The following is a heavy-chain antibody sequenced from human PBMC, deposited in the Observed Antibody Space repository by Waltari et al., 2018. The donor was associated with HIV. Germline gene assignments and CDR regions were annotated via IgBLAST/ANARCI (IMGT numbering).Heavy chain of an antibody. CDR1: GFTFDAYA. D-gene: IGHD4-17*01. Sequence: EVQLVESGGGLVQPGRSLRLSCAASGFTFDAYAMHWVRQAPGKGLEWVSGISWNSGSRGDPDAGKGRFTISRDNAKNSLYLQMNSLRAEHTALYYCAKGDYGDYAYFDYWGQGTLVTVSS. CDR2: ISWNSGSR. V-gene: IGHV3-9*01. J-gene: IGHJ4*02. CDR3: AKGDYGDYAYFDY.